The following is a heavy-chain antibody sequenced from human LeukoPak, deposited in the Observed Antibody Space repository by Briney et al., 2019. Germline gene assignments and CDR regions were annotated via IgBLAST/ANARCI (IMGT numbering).Heavy chain of an antibody. CDR2: IYYSGST. J-gene: IGHJ5*02. CDR3: ARALRYYDILTGYSNWFDP. V-gene: IGHV4-39*07. Sequence: PSETLSLTCTVSGGSISSSSYYWGWIRQPPGKGLEWIGSIYYSGSTNYNPSLKSRVTISVDTSKNQFSLRLSSVTAADTAVYYCARALRYYDILTGYSNWFDPWGQGTLVTVSS. CDR1: GGSISSSSYY. D-gene: IGHD3-9*01.